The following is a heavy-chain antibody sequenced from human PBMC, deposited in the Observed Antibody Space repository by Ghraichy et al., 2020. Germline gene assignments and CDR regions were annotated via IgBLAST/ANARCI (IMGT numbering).Heavy chain of an antibody. CDR1: GYTFTSYD. V-gene: IGHV1-8*01. Sequence: ASVKVSCKASGYTFTSYDINWVRQATGQGLEWMGWMNPNSGNTGYAQKFQGRVTMTRNTSISTAYMELSSLISEDTAVYYCARAMVATSRLGYWGQGTLVTVSS. D-gene: IGHD5-12*01. CDR3: ARAMVATSRLGY. J-gene: IGHJ4*02. CDR2: MNPNSGNT.